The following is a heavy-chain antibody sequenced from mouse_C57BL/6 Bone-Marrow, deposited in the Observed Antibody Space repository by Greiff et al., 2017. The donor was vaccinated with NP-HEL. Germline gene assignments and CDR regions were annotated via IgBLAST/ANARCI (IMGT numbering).Heavy chain of an antibody. CDR3: APITTVVAPVAY. CDR1: GFTFSDYG. CDR2: ISSGSSTI. Sequence: EVKLVESGGGLVKPGGSLKLSCAASGFTFSDYGMHWVRQAPEKGLEWVAYISSGSSTIYYADTVKGRFTISRDNAKNTLFLQMTSLRSEDTAMYYCAPITTVVAPVAYWGQGTLVTVSA. J-gene: IGHJ3*01. V-gene: IGHV5-17*01. D-gene: IGHD1-1*01.